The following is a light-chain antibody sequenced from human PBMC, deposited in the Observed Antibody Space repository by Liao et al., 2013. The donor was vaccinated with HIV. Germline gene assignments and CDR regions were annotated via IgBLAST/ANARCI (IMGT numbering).Light chain of an antibody. Sequence: SYELTQPPSVSVAPGKTARITCGGDNIGSRYVHWYQQKPGQAPVLVIYNDNDRPSGIPERFSGSNSGNTATLTISRVEAGDEADYYCQVWDSSSDHPVFGGGTKLTVL. V-gene: IGLV3-21*01. CDR3: QVWDSSSDHPV. J-gene: IGLJ3*02. CDR2: NDN. CDR1: NIGSRY.